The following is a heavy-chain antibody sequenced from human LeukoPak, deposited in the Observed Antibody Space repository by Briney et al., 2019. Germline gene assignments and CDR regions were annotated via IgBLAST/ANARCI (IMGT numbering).Heavy chain of an antibody. D-gene: IGHD1-26*01. CDR2: INHSGST. Sequence: SETLSLTCAVYGGSFSGYYWSWIRQPPGKGLEWIGEINHSGSTNYNPSLKSRVTISVDTSKNQFSLKLSSVTAADTAVYYCARGRVGPTTALDYWGQGTLVTVSS. CDR3: ARGRVGPTTALDY. J-gene: IGHJ4*02. V-gene: IGHV4-34*01. CDR1: GGSFSGYY.